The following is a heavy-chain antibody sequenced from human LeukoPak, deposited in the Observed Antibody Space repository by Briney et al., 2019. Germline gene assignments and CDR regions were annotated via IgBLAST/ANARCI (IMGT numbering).Heavy chain of an antibody. J-gene: IGHJ6*02. CDR3: ARDQQWLVRDGMDV. D-gene: IGHD6-19*01. V-gene: IGHV1-18*01. CDR1: GYTFTGYG. Sequence: ASVKVSCKASGYTFTGYGISWVRQAPGQGLEWMGWISAYNGNTNYAQKLQGRVTTTTDTSTSTAYMELRSLRYDDTAVYYCARDQQWLVRDGMDVWGQGTTVTVSS. CDR2: ISAYNGNT.